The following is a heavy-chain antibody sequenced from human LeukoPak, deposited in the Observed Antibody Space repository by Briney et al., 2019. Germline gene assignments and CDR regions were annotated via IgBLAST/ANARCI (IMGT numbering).Heavy chain of an antibody. V-gene: IGHV4-61*02. CDR1: GGSISSGSYY. CDR3: ARGTEGYYDFWSGRLGAFDI. CDR2: IYTSGST. D-gene: IGHD3-3*01. Sequence: TSSETLSLTCTVSGGSISSGSYYWSWIRQPAGKGLEWIGRIYTSGSTNYNPSLKSRVTISVDTSKNQFSLKLSSVTAADTAVYYCARGTEGYYDFWSGRLGAFDIWGQGTMVTVSS. J-gene: IGHJ3*02.